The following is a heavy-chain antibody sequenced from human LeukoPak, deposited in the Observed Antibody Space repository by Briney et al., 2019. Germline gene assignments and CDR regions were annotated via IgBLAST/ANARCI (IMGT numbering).Heavy chain of an antibody. J-gene: IGHJ6*04. CDR2: ISWNSGSI. D-gene: IGHD1-7*01. Sequence: GGSLRLSCAASGFTFDDYAMHWVRQAPGKGLEWVSGISWNSGSIGYADSVKGRFTISRDNAKNSLYLQMNSLRAEDTALYYCAKAPDRRITRTVDVWGKGTTVTISP. CDR3: AKAPDRRITRTVDV. CDR1: GFTFDDYA. V-gene: IGHV3-9*01.